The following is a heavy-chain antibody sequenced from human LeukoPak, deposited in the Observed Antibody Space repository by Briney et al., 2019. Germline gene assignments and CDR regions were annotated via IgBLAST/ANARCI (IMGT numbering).Heavy chain of an antibody. Sequence: SETLSLTCAVYDGSFSGYYCSWIRQPPGKGLEWIGEINHSGSANYNPSLKSRVTLFLDTSKNQFSLNLSSVTAADTAVYYCARRPRGVIIKTWFDSWGQGTLVTVSS. D-gene: IGHD3-10*01. CDR2: INHSGSA. J-gene: IGHJ5*01. V-gene: IGHV4-34*01. CDR3: ARRPRGVIIKTWFDS. CDR1: DGSFSGYY.